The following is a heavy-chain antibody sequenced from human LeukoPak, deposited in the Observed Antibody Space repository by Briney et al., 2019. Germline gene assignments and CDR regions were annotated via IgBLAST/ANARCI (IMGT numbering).Heavy chain of an antibody. CDR1: GFTFNTYG. Sequence: PGGSLRLSCAASGFTFNTYGMHWVRQAPGKGLEWVSFIRYDGSNKCYADSVKGRFTISRDNSKNTLYLQMNSLRPEDTAVYYCAKEGYYYLDVWGKGTTVTISS. CDR2: IRYDGSNK. CDR3: AKEGYYYLDV. V-gene: IGHV3-30*02. J-gene: IGHJ6*03.